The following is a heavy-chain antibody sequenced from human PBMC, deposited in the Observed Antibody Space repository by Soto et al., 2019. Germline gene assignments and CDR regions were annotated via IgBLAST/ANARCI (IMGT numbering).Heavy chain of an antibody. CDR1: GGSFSGYY. J-gene: IGHJ5*02. CDR2: INHSGST. D-gene: IGHD2-2*01. CDR3: ARARIVVVPAATWFDP. V-gene: IGHV4-34*01. Sequence: QVQLQQWGAGLLKPSETLSLTCAVYGGSFSGYYWSWIRQPPGKGLEWIGEINHSGSTNYNPSLSSRVTISVDTSKNQFSLKLSSVTAADTAVYYCARARIVVVPAATWFDPWGQGTLVTVSS.